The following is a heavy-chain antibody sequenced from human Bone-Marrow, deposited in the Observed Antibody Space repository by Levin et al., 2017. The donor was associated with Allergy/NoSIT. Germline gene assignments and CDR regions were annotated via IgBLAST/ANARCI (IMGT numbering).Heavy chain of an antibody. CDR3: ARDRGGDTAMVIRY. Sequence: SETLSLTCTVSGGSISSGGYYWSWIRQHPGKGLEWIGYIYYSGSTYYNPSLKSRVTISVDTSKNQFSLKLSSVTAADTAVYYCARDRGGDTAMVIRYWGQGTLVTVSS. V-gene: IGHV4-31*03. CDR2: IYYSGST. J-gene: IGHJ4*02. CDR1: GGSISSGGYY. D-gene: IGHD5-18*01.